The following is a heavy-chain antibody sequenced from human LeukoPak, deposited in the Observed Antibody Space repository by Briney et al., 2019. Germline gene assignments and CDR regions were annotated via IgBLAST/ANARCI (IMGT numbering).Heavy chain of an antibody. CDR1: GFTFSSYA. V-gene: IGHV3-23*01. D-gene: IGHD7-27*01. J-gene: IGHJ4*02. CDR3: AKEADHWDFDY. Sequence: GGSLRLSCAASGFTFSSYAMSWLRQAPGKGLEWVSTVSANGVGTYYTDSVKGRFTISRDNSKNTLYLQMNSLRAEDTAVYHCAKEADHWDFDYWGQGTLVTVSS. CDR2: VSANGVGT.